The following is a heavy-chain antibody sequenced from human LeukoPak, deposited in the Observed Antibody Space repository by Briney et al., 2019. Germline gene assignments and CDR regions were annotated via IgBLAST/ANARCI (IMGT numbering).Heavy chain of an antibody. J-gene: IGHJ4*02. V-gene: IGHV3-23*01. CDR3: AKDSRATYDSSWLYYFDS. Sequence: PGGSLRLSCAASGLTFSNYGMAWVRQAPGKGLEWVSAISGSGESTYNADSVKGRFTIPRDNSKNTLYLQMNRLRAEDTAVYYCAKDSRATYDSSWLYYFDSWGQGTLVTVSS. D-gene: IGHD6-13*01. CDR1: GLTFSNYG. CDR2: ISGSGEST.